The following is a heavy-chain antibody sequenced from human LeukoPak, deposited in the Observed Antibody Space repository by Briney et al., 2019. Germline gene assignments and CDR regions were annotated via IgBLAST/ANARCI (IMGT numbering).Heavy chain of an antibody. D-gene: IGHD3-10*01. J-gene: IGHJ6*03. Sequence: AGGSLRLSCAASGFTFSSYAMHWVRQAPGKGLEYVSAISSNGGSTYYANSVKGRFTISRDNSKNTLYLQMGSLRAEDMAVYYCARVGSHSGSLSLIKRNYYYYYYMDVWGKGTTVTISS. CDR1: GFTFSSYA. CDR3: ARVGSHSGSLSLIKRNYYYYYYMDV. V-gene: IGHV3-64*01. CDR2: ISSNGGST.